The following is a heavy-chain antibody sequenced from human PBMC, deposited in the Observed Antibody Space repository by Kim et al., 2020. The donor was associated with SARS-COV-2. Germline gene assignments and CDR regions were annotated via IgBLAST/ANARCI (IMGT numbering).Heavy chain of an antibody. J-gene: IGHJ4*02. CDR3: AKEGCTSANCYINY. V-gene: IGHV3-23*01. CDR1: GFTFSSYA. D-gene: IGHD2-2*02. Sequence: GGSLRLSCAASGFTFSSYAMSWVRQAPGKGLEWVSIISGGDGGTYYADSVKGRFTISRDNSKNTLYLQMNSLRAEDTAVYYCAKEGCTSANCYINYWGQGTLVTVSS. CDR2: ISGGDGGT.